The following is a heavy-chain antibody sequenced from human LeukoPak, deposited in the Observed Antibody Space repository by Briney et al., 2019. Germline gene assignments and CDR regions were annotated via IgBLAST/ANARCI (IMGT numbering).Heavy chain of an antibody. CDR3: ARGGIQVSGIDEFDY. J-gene: IGHJ4*02. CDR2: ISGSGGST. Sequence: GGSLRLSCAASGFTFSSYAMSWVRQAPGKGLEWVSAISGSGGSTYYADSVKGRFTISRDNSKNTLYLQMNSLRAEDMAVYYCARGGIQVSGIDEFDYWGQGTLVTVSS. D-gene: IGHD6-19*01. V-gene: IGHV3-23*01. CDR1: GFTFSSYA.